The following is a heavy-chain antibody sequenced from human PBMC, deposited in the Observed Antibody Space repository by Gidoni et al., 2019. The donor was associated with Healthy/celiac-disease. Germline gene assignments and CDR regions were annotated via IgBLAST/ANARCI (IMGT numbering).Heavy chain of an antibody. CDR3: ARDGVSYSGSYSPYYYYYGMDV. V-gene: IGHV1-69*01. J-gene: IGHJ6*02. CDR2: IIPIFGTA. D-gene: IGHD1-26*01. Sequence: QVQLVQSGAEVKKPGSSVKVSCKASGGTFSSYAISWLRQAPGQGLEWMGGIIPIFGTANYAQKFQGRVTITADESTSTAYMELSSLRSEDTAVYYCARDGVSYSGSYSPYYYYYGMDVWGQGTTVTVSS. CDR1: GGTFSSYA.